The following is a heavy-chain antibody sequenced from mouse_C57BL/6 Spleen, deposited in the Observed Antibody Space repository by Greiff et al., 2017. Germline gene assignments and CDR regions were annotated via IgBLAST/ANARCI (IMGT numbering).Heavy chain of an antibody. Sequence: EVKLQQSGPELVKPGDSVKISCKASGYSFTGYFMNWVMQSHGKSLEWIGRINPYNGDTFYNQKVKGKATLTVDNSSSTAHMELGSLTSEDSAVYYCARQDYGSSAGFAYWGQGTLVTVSA. CDR2: INPYNGDT. D-gene: IGHD1-1*01. CDR1: GYSFTGYF. CDR3: ARQDYGSSAGFAY. V-gene: IGHV1-20*01. J-gene: IGHJ3*01.